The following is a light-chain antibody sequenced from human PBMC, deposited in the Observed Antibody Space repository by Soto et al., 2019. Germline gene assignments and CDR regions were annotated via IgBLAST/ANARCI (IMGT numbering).Light chain of an antibody. CDR1: QSISSW. J-gene: IGKJ1*01. Sequence: DIQMTQSPSTLSASVGDRVTITCRASQSISSWLAWYQQKPGKAPKRLIYKASSLESGGPSRFSGGGSGTEFTLTISSLQSDDFATYYCQQYNRYSPWTVGQGTNVEIK. CDR3: QQYNRYSPWT. CDR2: KAS. V-gene: IGKV1-5*03.